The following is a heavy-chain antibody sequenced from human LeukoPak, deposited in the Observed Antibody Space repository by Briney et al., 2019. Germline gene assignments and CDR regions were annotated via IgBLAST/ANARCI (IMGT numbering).Heavy chain of an antibody. D-gene: IGHD3-10*01. Sequence: GGSLRLSCAASGFTFSSYEMNWVRQAPGKGLEWVSYISSSGTTMYYADSVKGRFTTSRDNAKSSLYLQMNGLSAEDTAIYYCARSPSGSGNLWFDPWGQGTLVTVSS. V-gene: IGHV3-48*03. J-gene: IGHJ5*02. CDR3: ARSPSGSGNLWFDP. CDR2: ISSSGTTM. CDR1: GFTFSSYE.